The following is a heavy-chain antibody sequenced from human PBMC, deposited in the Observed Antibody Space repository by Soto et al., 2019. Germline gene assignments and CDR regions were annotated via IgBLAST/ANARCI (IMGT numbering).Heavy chain of an antibody. CDR3: ARGRGKGAAGPYYYYGMDV. V-gene: IGHV4-34*01. J-gene: IGHJ6*01. D-gene: IGHD6-13*01. CDR1: GGSFSGYY. Sequence: SETLSLTCAVYGGSFSGYYWSWIRQPPGKGLEWIGEINHSGSTNYNPSLKSRVTISVDTSKNQFSLKLSSVTAADTAVYYCARGRGKGAAGPYYYYGMDVWGQGTTVTVSS. CDR2: INHSGST.